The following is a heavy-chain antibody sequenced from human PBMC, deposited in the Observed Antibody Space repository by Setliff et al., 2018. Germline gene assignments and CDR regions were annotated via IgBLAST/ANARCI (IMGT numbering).Heavy chain of an antibody. CDR1: GNRFTDFF. CDR2: ISAYNGYI. CDR3: SRAPGTVVVPASRSAFDI. Sequence: ASVKVSCKASGNRFTDFFLHWVRQAPGQGLEWMGWISAYNGYIIYAQKLQGRVTMTTDTSTSTAYMEVRSLRSDDTAVYYCSRAPGTVVVPASRSAFDIWGQGTMVTVSS. D-gene: IGHD2-2*01. J-gene: IGHJ3*02. V-gene: IGHV1-18*04.